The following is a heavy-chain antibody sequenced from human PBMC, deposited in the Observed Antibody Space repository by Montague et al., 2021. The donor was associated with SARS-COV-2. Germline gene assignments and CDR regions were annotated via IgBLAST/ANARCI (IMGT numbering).Heavy chain of an antibody. CDR2: ITWDSGTI. D-gene: IGHD3-22*01. J-gene: IGHJ4*02. CDR3: AKDFDYYDSSGYFDY. CDR1: GFIFGDYA. V-gene: IGHV3-9*01. Sequence: SLRLSCAASGFIFGDYAMHWVRQAPGKGPEWVSGITWDSGTIDYSDSVKGRFTISRDNAKNSLYLQMNSLRVEDTALYYCAKDFDYYDSSGYFDYWGQGTLVTVSS.